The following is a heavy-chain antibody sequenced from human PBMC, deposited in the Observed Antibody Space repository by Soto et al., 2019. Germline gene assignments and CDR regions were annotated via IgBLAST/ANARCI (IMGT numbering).Heavy chain of an antibody. V-gene: IGHV5-51*01. D-gene: IGHD3-22*01. Sequence: GESLKISCKGSGYSFTSYWIGWVRQMPGKGLEWMGIIYPGDSDTRYSPSFQGQVTISADKSISTAYLQWSSLKASDTAMYYCERLGDYYDSIGLCDPWGQGTLVTVSS. CDR3: ERLGDYYDSIGLCDP. CDR2: IYPGDSDT. CDR1: GYSFTSYW. J-gene: IGHJ5*02.